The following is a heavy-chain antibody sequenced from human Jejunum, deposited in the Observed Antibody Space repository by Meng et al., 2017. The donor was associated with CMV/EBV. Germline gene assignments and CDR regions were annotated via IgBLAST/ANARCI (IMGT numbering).Heavy chain of an antibody. V-gene: IGHV3-74*01. CDR3: VRGGYDFWSGYGGP. Sequence: GFTLKSYYMHWVRQAPGKGLVWVSRFTSDGSITVYADAVKGRFTISRDNAKSTAYLQMNGLRGDDTAVYFCVRGGYDFWSGYGGPWGQGTLVTVSS. CDR2: FTSDGSIT. CDR1: GFTLKSYY. J-gene: IGHJ5*02. D-gene: IGHD3/OR15-3a*01.